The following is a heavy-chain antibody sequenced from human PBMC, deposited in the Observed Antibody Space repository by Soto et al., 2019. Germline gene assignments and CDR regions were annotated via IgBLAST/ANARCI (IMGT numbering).Heavy chain of an antibody. CDR3: GRGPSPRAPAGGTPYYYAMDV. V-gene: IGHV1-8*02. J-gene: IGHJ6*02. Sequence: ASVKISCKASGYDFTAYDINWVRQASGQGLEWMGWMNPINGATGSARRFQGRVSMTRNTATATAYLELTSLRSDDSAVYFCGRGPSPRAPAGGTPYYYAMDVWGQGTTVTVSS. CDR2: MNPINGAT. D-gene: IGHD2-2*01. CDR1: GYDFTAYD.